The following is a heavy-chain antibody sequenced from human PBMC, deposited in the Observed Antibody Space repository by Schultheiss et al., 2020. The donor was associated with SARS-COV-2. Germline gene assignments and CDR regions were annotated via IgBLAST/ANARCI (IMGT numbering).Heavy chain of an antibody. CDR1: GFTFSTYA. CDR2: ISGSGGST. V-gene: IGHV3-23*01. J-gene: IGHJ4*02. CDR3: AKDQRELLDPFEH. D-gene: IGHD3-10*01. Sequence: GGSLRLSCAASGFTFSTYAMSWVRQAPGKGLEWVSAISGSGGSTYYADSVKGRFTISRDNSKNTLYLQMNSLRAEDTAVYYCAKDQRELLDPFEHWGQGTLVTVSS.